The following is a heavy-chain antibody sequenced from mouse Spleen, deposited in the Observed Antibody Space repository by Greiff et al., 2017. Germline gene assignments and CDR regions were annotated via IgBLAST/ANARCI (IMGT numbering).Heavy chain of an antibody. D-gene: IGHD1-1*01. J-gene: IGHJ3*01. CDR2: IDPYNGGT. CDR1: GYAFTSYN. Sequence: LQESGPELVKPGASVKVSCKASGYAFTSYNMYWVKQSHGKSLEWIGYIDPYNGGTSYNQKFKGKATLTVDKSSSTAYMHLNSLTSEDSAVYYCARGGYGSSYDLAWFAYWGQGTLVTVSA. V-gene: IGHV1S135*01. CDR3: ARGGYGSSYDLAWFAY.